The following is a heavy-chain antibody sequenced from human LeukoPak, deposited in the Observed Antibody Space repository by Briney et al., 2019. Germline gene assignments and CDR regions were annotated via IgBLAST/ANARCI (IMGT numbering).Heavy chain of an antibody. CDR1: GGSFSGYY. CDR2: INHNGST. Sequence: MTSETLSLTCAVYGGSFSGYYWSWIRQPPGKGLEWIGEINHNGSTNYNPSLKSRVTISVDTSKNQFSLKLSSVTAADTAVYYCARLVCSSATCYQPYFYYMDVWGKGTTVTISS. J-gene: IGHJ6*03. V-gene: IGHV4-34*01. D-gene: IGHD2-2*01. CDR3: ARLVCSSATCYQPYFYYMDV.